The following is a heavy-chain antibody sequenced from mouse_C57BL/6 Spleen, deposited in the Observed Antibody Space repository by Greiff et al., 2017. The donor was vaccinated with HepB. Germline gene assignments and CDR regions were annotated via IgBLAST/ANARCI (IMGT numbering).Heavy chain of an antibody. Sequence: LVESGPELVKPGASVKISCKASGYSFTDYNMNWVKQSNGKSLEWIGVINPNYGTTSYNQKFKGKATLTVDQSSSTAYMQLNSLTSEDSAVYYCARSTYYYGSSALDYWGQGTTLTVSS. V-gene: IGHV1-39*01. D-gene: IGHD1-1*01. J-gene: IGHJ2*01. CDR2: INPNYGTT. CDR1: GYSFTDYN. CDR3: ARSTYYYGSSALDY.